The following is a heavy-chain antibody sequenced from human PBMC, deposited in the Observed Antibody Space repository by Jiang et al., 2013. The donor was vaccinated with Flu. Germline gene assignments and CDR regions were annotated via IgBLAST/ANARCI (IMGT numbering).Heavy chain of an antibody. V-gene: IGHV3-33*01. CDR2: IWYDGSNK. CDR1: GFGFSSYG. J-gene: IGHJ6*04. D-gene: IGHD2-15*01. CDR3: AREVDVVNYYQGMDV. Sequence: VQLLESGGGVVQPGRSLRLSCAASGFGFSSYGMQWVRQAPGKGLEWVAVIWYDGSNKKYVDSVKGRFTISRDNPKKHAIICKMNSLRVEDTAVYFCAREVDVVNYYQGMDVWGEGTTVTVSS.